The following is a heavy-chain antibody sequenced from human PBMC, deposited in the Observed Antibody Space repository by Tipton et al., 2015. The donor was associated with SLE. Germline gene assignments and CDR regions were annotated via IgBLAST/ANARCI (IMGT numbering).Heavy chain of an antibody. J-gene: IGHJ3*02. CDR1: GGSISSGRYS. CDR3: ARVAGDHDAFDI. V-gene: IGHV4-30-2*01. Sequence: TLSLTCAVSGGSISSGRYSWNWIRQPPGKGLEWIGEINHSGSTNYNPSLKGRVTISVDTSKNQFSLKLSSVTAADTAVYYCARVAGDHDAFDIWGQGTMVTVSS. D-gene: IGHD4-17*01. CDR2: INHSGST.